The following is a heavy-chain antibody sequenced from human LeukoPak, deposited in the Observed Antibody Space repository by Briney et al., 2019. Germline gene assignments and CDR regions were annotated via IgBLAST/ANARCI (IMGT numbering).Heavy chain of an antibody. CDR1: GFTFSSYV. D-gene: IGHD2-15*01. CDR3: AGGSGGSRPST. V-gene: IGHV3-30*04. Sequence: GGSLRLSCAASGFTFSSYVMHWVRQAPGKGLEWVAIISYDGSNEYYADSVKGRFTISRDNSKNTLYLQMNSLAVEDTAVYYCAGGSGGSRPSTWGQGTLVTVSS. J-gene: IGHJ4*02. CDR2: ISYDGSNE.